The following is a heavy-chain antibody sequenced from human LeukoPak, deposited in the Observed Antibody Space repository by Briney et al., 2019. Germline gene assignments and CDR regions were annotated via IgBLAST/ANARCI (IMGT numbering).Heavy chain of an antibody. CDR3: ARIYRASAGLPFDY. CDR2: ISSSGTYT. V-gene: IGHV3-23*01. J-gene: IGHJ4*02. D-gene: IGHD6-13*01. Sequence: GGSLRLPCAASGFTFSSYGMSWVRQAPGKGLKWVSVISSSGTYTHYADSVKGRFTISRDTSKNTLYLQMNSLRAEDTAVYYCARIYRASAGLPFDYWGQGTLVTVSS. CDR1: GFTFSSYG.